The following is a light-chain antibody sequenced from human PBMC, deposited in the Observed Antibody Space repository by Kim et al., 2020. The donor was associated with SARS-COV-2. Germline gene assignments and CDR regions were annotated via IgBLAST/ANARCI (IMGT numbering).Light chain of an antibody. CDR2: KAS. CDR3: QSYNSY. J-gene: IGKJ1*01. CDR1: QIISNW. V-gene: IGKV1-5*03. Sequence: DIQMTQSPSTLSASVGDRVTITCRASQIISNWLAWYQQKPGKAPKLLIYKASNLESGVPSRFSGSGSGTEFTLTISSLQPDDFATYYCQSYNSYFGQGTKVEI.